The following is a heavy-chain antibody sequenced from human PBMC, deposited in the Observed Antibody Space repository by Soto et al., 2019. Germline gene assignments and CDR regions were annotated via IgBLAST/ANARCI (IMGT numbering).Heavy chain of an antibody. D-gene: IGHD3-22*01. CDR2: ISGSGGST. CDR1: GFTFSSYA. J-gene: IGHJ4*02. V-gene: IGHV3-23*01. Sequence: PGGSLRLSCAASGFTFSSYAMSWFRQAPGKGLEWVSAISGSGGSTYYADSVKGRFTISRDNSKNTLYLQMNSLKTEDTAVYYCVRATYFSDSSGYTRCFDYWGQGTLVTVSS. CDR3: VRATYFSDSSGYTRCFDY.